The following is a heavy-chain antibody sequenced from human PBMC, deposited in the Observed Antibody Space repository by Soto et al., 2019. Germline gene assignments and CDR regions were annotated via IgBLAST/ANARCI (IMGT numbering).Heavy chain of an antibody. D-gene: IGHD6-13*01. CDR2: MGGLSDYI. Sequence: EVQLVESGGGLVKPGGSLRLSCAASGFTFSTYDMNWVRQAPGKGLEWVSTMGGLSDYIYYADSLKGRFAISRDNAKNSLYLQMNSLRAEDTAVYYCARGWRVGAGGKFYYGLDVWGQGTTVTVSS. CDR3: ARGWRVGAGGKFYYGLDV. CDR1: GFTFSTYD. J-gene: IGHJ6*02. V-gene: IGHV3-21*01.